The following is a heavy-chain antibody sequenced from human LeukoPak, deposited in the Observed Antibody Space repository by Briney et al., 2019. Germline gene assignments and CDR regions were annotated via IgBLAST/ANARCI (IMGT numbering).Heavy chain of an antibody. CDR1: GYTFTAYS. CDR2: INANNGGT. CDR3: ARDAFRNGENAKFDN. J-gene: IGHJ4*02. V-gene: IGHV1-2*02. Sequence: ASVKVSCKASGYTFTAYSIHWVRQAPGQRLEWMGWINANNGGTEYAQKFQGRVTMTRDTSISTANLDLSRLRSDDTAVYYCARDAFRNGENAKFDNWGQGTLVTVSS. D-gene: IGHD2-8*01.